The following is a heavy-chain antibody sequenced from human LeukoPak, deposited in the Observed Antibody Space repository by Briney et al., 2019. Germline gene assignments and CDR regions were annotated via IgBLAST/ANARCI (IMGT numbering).Heavy chain of an antibody. CDR1: GGSISSYY. Sequence: SETLSLTCTVSGGSISSYYWSWIRQPPGKGLEWIGYIYYSGSTNYNPSLKSRVTISVDTSKNQFSLKLSSVTAADTAVYYCARNPRIKGFDIWGQGTMVTVSS. CDR3: ARNPRIKGFDI. J-gene: IGHJ3*02. V-gene: IGHV4-59*01. CDR2: IYYSGST.